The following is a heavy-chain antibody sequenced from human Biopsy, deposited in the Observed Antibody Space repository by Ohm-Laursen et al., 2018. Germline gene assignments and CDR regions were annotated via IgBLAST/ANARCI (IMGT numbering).Heavy chain of an antibody. Sequence: GASVKVSCKVSGYTFTTYYIHWVRQAPGQGLEWMGIINPGGNSTAYTQNFQGGVTMTWDTSTTTVYMELSSLRSEDTAVYYCVLASFDYWGQGTLVTVPS. CDR2: INPGGNST. J-gene: IGHJ4*02. V-gene: IGHV1-46*01. CDR3: VLASFDY. CDR1: GYTFTTYY.